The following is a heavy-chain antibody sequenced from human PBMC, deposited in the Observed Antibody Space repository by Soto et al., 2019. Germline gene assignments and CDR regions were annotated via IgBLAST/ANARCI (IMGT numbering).Heavy chain of an antibody. CDR1: GFTFSSYA. CDR2: ISYDGSNK. V-gene: IGHV3-30-3*01. CDR3: ARVTSKYRNTIGYYFDY. D-gene: IGHD3-16*02. Sequence: PGGSLRLSCAASGFTFSSYAMHWVRQAPGKGLEWVAVISYDGSNKYYADSVKGRFTISRDNSKNTLYLQMNSLRAEDTAVYYCARVTSKYRNTIGYYFDYWGQGTLVTVSS. J-gene: IGHJ4*02.